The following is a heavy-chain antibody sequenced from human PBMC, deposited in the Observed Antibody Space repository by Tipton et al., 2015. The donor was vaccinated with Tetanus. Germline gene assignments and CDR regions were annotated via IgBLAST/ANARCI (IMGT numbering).Heavy chain of an antibody. J-gene: IGHJ1*01. D-gene: IGHD3-10*01. CDR2: IYPGDSDA. CDR3: ARLPKHYSASGGT. CDR1: GHNSGSYW. Sequence: QSGPEVKKPGESLKISCKASGHNSGSYWLSWVRQMPGKGLEWMGIIYPGDSDATYSPSFQGQVTISADKSINTAYLQWTSLKASDTAIYFCARLPKHYSASGGTWGQGTLVTVSS. V-gene: IGHV5-51*01.